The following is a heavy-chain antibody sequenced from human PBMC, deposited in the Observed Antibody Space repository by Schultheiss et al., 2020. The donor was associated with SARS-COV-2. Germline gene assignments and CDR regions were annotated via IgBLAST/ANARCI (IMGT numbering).Heavy chain of an antibody. V-gene: IGHV4-59*01. J-gene: IGHJ3*02. CDR1: GGSFSGYY. CDR3: AQTKAYCGGDCYSHDAFDI. Sequence: SETLSLTCAVYGGSFSGYYWSWIRQPPGKGLEWIGYIYYSGSTNYNPSLKSRVTISVHTSKNQFSLKLSSVTAADTAVYYCAQTKAYCGGDCYSHDAFDIWGQGTMVTVAS. CDR2: IYYSGST. D-gene: IGHD2-21*02.